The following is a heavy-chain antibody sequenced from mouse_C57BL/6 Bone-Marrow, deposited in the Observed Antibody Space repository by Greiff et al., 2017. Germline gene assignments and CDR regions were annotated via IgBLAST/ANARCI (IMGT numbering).Heavy chain of an antibody. CDR3: ARSRNYVLFDY. CDR1: GYTFTSYN. J-gene: IGHJ2*01. V-gene: IGHV1-12*01. CDR2: SYPGNGDT. D-gene: IGHD1-1*01. Sequence: LQESGAELVRPGASVKMSCKASGYTFTSYNMHWVKQTPRQGLEWIGASYPGNGDTSYNQKFKGKDTLTADKSSSTAYMQLSSLTSEDSAVYVCARSRNYVLFDYWGKGTTLTVSS.